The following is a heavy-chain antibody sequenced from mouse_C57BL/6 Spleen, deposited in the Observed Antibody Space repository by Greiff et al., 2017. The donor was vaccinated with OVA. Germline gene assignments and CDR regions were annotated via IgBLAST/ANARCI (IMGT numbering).Heavy chain of an antibody. CDR3: ARGVRRPFYFDY. D-gene: IGHD2-14*01. CDR1: GYAFSSYW. V-gene: IGHV1-80*01. Sequence: QVQLQQSGAELVKPGASVKISCKASGYAFSSYWMNWVKQRPGKGLEWIGQIYPGDGDTNYNGKFKGKATLTADKSSSTAYMQLSSLTSEDSAVYFCARGVRRPFYFDYWGKGTTLTVSS. CDR2: IYPGDGDT. J-gene: IGHJ2*01.